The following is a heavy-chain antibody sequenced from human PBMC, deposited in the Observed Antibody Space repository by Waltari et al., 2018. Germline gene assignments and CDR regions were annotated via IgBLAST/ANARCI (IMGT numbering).Heavy chain of an antibody. D-gene: IGHD7-27*01. CDR2: INPNSGGT. J-gene: IGHJ6*02. CDR1: GYTFTGHS. Sequence: QVQLVPSGAEVNKPGASVTVSCKASGYTFTGHSMPWVRQAPGQGLEWLGWINPNSGGTNDAQKLQGRVTMTRDTSISTAYMELSRLRSDDTAVYYCARLFWGRQDVWGQGTTVTVSS. V-gene: IGHV1-2*02. CDR3: ARLFWGRQDV.